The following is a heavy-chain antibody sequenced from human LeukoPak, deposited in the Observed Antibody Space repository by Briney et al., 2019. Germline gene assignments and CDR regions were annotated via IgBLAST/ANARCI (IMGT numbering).Heavy chain of an antibody. V-gene: IGHV4-34*01. CDR2: INHSGST. J-gene: IGHJ6*03. D-gene: IGHD6-13*01. Sequence: PSETLSLTCTVSGDSITSFYWSWIRQPPGKGLEWIGEINHSGSTNYNPSLKSRVTISVDTSKNQFSLKLSSVTAADTAVYYCARMYSSSWPIWDYYYYMDVWGKGTTVTVSS. CDR3: ARMYSSSWPIWDYYYYMDV. CDR1: GDSITSFY.